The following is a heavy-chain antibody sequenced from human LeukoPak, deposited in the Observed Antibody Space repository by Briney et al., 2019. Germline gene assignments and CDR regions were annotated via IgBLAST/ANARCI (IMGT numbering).Heavy chain of an antibody. CDR2: IYYSGST. D-gene: IGHD3-10*01. V-gene: IGHV4-39*07. J-gene: IGHJ4*02. Sequence: SETLSLTCTVSGGSISSSSYYWGWIRQPPGKGLEWIGSIYYSGSTYYNPSLKSRVTMSVDTSKNQFSLKLSSVTAADTAVYYCARDPYGSGYIGGFDYWGQGTLVTVSS. CDR1: GGSISSSSYY. CDR3: ARDPYGSGYIGGFDY.